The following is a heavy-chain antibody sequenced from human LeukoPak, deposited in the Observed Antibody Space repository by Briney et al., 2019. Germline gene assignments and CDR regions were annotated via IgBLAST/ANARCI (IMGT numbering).Heavy chain of an antibody. CDR2: ISYDGSNK. D-gene: IGHD3-22*01. Sequence: GGSLRLSCAASGFTFSSYAMHWVRQAPGKGLEWVAVISYDGSNKYYADSVKGRSTISRDNSKNTLYLQMNSLRAEDTAVYYCARDGGGYDSSGPRFDYWGQGTLVAVSS. J-gene: IGHJ4*02. CDR3: ARDGGGYDSSGPRFDY. CDR1: GFTFSSYA. V-gene: IGHV3-30-3*01.